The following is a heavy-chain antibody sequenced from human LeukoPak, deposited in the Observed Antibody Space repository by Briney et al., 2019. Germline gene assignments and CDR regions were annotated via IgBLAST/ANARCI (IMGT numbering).Heavy chain of an antibody. V-gene: IGHV4-59*01. CDR1: GGSIGSYY. CDR3: AREGSPGYFDY. D-gene: IGHD6-13*01. Sequence: SETLSLTCTVSGGSIGSYYWSWIRQPPGKGLEWIGYIYYSGSTNYNPSLKSRVTISVDTSKNQFSLKLSSVTAADTAVYYCAREGSPGYFDYWGQGTLVTVSS. J-gene: IGHJ4*02. CDR2: IYYSGST.